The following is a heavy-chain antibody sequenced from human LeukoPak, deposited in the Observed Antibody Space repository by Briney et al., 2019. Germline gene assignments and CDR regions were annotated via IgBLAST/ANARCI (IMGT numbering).Heavy chain of an antibody. V-gene: IGHV3-7*01. CDR1: GFTFSSYW. CDR2: IKQDGSEK. J-gene: IGHJ4*02. CDR3: ASLGIAAAGTIDY. Sequence: GGSLRLSCAASGFTFSSYWMSWVRQAPGKGLEWVANIKQDGSEKYYVDSVKGRFTISRDNAKNSLYLQMNSLRAEDTAVYYCASLGIAAAGTIDYWGQGTLVTVSS. D-gene: IGHD6-13*01.